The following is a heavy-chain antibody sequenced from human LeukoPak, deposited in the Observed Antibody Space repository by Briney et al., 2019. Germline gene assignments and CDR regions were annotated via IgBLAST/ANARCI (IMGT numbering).Heavy chain of an antibody. CDR3: AKVLIWTYGSGNYYKGAFDI. D-gene: IGHD3-10*01. V-gene: IGHV3-23*01. J-gene: IGHJ3*02. CDR1: GFTFSTYS. CDR2: ISGSGGST. Sequence: GGSLRLSCAASGFTFSTYSMNWVRQAPGKGLEWVSAISGSGGSTYYADSVKGRFTISRDNSKNTLYLQMNSLRAEDTAVYYCAKVLIWTYGSGNYYKGAFDIWGQGTMVTVFS.